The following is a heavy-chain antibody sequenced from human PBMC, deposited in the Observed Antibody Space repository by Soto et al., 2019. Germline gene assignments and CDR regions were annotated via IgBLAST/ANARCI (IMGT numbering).Heavy chain of an antibody. CDR1: GGSISSYY. V-gene: IGHV4-59*08. J-gene: IGHJ6*03. CDR2: IYYSGST. Sequence: SETLSLTCTVSGGSISSYYWSWIREPPGKGLEWIGYIYYSGSTNYNPSLKSRVTISVDTSKNQFSLKLSSVTAADTAVYYCARRGYDILTGYYYNYMDVWGKGTTVTVSS. CDR3: ARRGYDILTGYYYNYMDV. D-gene: IGHD3-9*01.